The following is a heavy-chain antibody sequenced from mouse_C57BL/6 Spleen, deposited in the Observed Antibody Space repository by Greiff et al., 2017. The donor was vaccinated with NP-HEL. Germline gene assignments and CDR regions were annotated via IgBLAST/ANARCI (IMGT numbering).Heavy chain of an antibody. J-gene: IGHJ4*01. CDR1: GYSITSGYY. D-gene: IGHD4-1*01. V-gene: IGHV3-6*01. Sequence: ESGPGLVKPSQSLSLTCSVTGYSITSGYYWNWIRQFPGNKLEWMGYISYDGSNNYNPSLKNRISITRDTSKNQFFLKLNSVTTEDTATYYCARDRNWDYAMDYWGQGTSVTVSS. CDR2: ISYDGSN. CDR3: ARDRNWDYAMDY.